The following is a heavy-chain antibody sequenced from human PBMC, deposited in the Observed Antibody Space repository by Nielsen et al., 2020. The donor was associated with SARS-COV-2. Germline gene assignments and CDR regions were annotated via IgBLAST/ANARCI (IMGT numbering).Heavy chain of an antibody. V-gene: IGHV3-23*01. CDR3: AKAYYYDSSGYYSKAYYFDY. D-gene: IGHD3-22*01. CDR2: VSGGGGRT. CDR1: GFTFSNYV. J-gene: IGHJ4*02. Sequence: GGSLRLSCAASGFTFSNYVMSWVRQAPGKGLEWVSSVSGGGGRTYYADSVQGRFTISRDNAKNSLYLQMNSLRAEDTALYYCAKAYYYDSSGYYSKAYYFDYWGQGTLVTVSS.